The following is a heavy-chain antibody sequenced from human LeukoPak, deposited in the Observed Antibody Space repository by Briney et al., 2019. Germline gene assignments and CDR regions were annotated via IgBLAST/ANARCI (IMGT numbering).Heavy chain of an antibody. CDR1: GFTFDDYA. Sequence: GGSLRLSCAASGFTFDDYAMHWVRQAPGKGLEWVSGISWNSGSIGYADSVKGRFTISRDNAKNSLYLQMNSLRAEDTAVYYCAKFKSVASVGDPWGRGTLVTVSS. CDR3: AKFKSVASVGDP. D-gene: IGHD6-19*01. V-gene: IGHV3-9*01. J-gene: IGHJ5*02. CDR2: ISWNSGSI.